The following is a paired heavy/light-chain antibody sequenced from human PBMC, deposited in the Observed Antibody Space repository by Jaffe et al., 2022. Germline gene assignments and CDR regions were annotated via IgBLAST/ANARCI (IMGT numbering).Light chain of an antibody. Sequence: SYELTQPPSVSVSPGQTASITCSGDKLGDRYACWYQQKPGQSPVLVIYQDNKRPSGIPERFSGSNSGNTATLTISGTQSMDEADYYCQAWDRGTYVFGTGTKVTVL. J-gene: IGLJ1*01. CDR1: KLGDRY. CDR2: QDN. CDR3: QAWDRGTYV. V-gene: IGLV3-1*01.
Heavy chain of an antibody. CDR1: GYTFTSYV. Sequence: QVQLVQSGAEVKKPGASVKVSCKASGYTFTSYVMHWVRQAPGQRLEWMGWINAGNGNTKYSQKFQGRVTITRDTSASTAFMELRSLISEDTAVYYCARGYCSGGTCESAEYFHHWGLGTLVTVSS. D-gene: IGHD2-15*01. V-gene: IGHV1-3*01. J-gene: IGHJ1*01. CDR3: ARGYCSGGTCESAEYFHH. CDR2: INAGNGNT.